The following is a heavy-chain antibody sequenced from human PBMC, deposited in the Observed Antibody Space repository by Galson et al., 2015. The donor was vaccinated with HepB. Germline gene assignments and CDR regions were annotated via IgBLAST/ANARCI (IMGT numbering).Heavy chain of an antibody. CDR1: GYTFTSYG. V-gene: IGHV1-18*04. Sequence: SVKVSCKASGYTFTSYGISWVRQAPGQGLEWMGWISAYNGNTNYAQKLQGRVTMTTDTSTSTAYMELRSLRSDDTAVYYCARDYYDFGSGPGDASDIWGQGTMVTASS. D-gene: IGHD3-3*01. J-gene: IGHJ3*02. CDR3: ARDYYDFGSGPGDASDI. CDR2: ISAYNGNT.